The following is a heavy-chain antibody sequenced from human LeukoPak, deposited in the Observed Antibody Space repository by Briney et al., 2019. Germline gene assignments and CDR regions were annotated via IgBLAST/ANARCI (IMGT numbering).Heavy chain of an antibody. CDR3: SRDQDGMDV. J-gene: IGHJ6*02. D-gene: IGHD2-15*01. CDR1: RDSVSSNIAA. Sequence: SQTLSLTCAISRDSVSSNIAAWNWIRQSPSRGLEWLGRTYYRSRWYNDYAASVRSRLIINPDTSKNQFSLHLYSMTPEDTAVYFCSRDQDGMDVWGQGTTVTVSS. V-gene: IGHV6-1*01. CDR2: TYYRSRWYN.